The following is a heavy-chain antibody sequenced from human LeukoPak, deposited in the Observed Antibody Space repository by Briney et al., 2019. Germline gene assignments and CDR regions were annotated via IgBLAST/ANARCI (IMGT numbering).Heavy chain of an antibody. V-gene: IGHV3-21*01. D-gene: IGHD2-2*03. Sequence: GGSLRLSCAASGFTFSSYSMNWVRQAPGKGLEWVSSISSSSSYIHYADSVKGRFTISRDNAKNSLYLQMNSLRVEDTAVYYCARTIFGGCCSSTSCYAGGYLDYWGQGTLVTVAS. CDR2: ISSSSSYI. J-gene: IGHJ4*02. CDR1: GFTFSSYS. CDR3: ARTIFGGCCSSTSCYAGGYLDY.